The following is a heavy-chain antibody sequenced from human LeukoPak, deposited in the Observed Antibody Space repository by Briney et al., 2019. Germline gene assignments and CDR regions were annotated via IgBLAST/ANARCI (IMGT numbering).Heavy chain of an antibody. Sequence: MTSETLSLTCTVSGGSISSYYWSWIRQPPGKGLEWIGYIYYSGSTNYNPSLKSRVTISVDTSKNQFSLKLSSVTAADTAVYYCARERKPGGLNDFWSAEGNWFDPWGQGTLVTVSS. D-gene: IGHD3-3*01. CDR3: ARERKPGGLNDFWSAEGNWFDP. J-gene: IGHJ5*02. CDR1: GGSISSYY. V-gene: IGHV4-59*01. CDR2: IYYSGST.